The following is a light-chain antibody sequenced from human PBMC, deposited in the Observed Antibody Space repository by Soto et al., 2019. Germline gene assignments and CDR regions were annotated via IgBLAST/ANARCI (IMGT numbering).Light chain of an antibody. CDR1: SSNIGSNK. V-gene: IGLV1-44*01. J-gene: IGLJ3*02. Sequence: QSALTQPPSASGTPGQRVTISCSGSSSNIGSNKVNWYQQLPGTAPKLLIHSNNQRPAGVPDRFSGSESGTSASLAISGLQPDDEANYYCATWDDSLDGGVFGGGTKLTVL. CDR3: ATWDDSLDGGV. CDR2: SNN.